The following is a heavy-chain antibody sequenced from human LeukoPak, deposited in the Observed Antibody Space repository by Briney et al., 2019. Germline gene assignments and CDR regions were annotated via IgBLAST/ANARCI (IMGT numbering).Heavy chain of an antibody. D-gene: IGHD6-13*01. V-gene: IGHV1-46*01. CDR3: ARGGIAAAGRGFGNWFDP. Sequence: GASVKVSCKASGYTLTTYYMHWVRQAPGQGLEWMGIINPSGGSTSYAQKFQGRVTMTRDMSTSTVYMELSSLRSEDTAVYYCARGGIAAAGRGFGNWFDPWGQGTLVTVSS. J-gene: IGHJ5*02. CDR1: GYTLTTYY. CDR2: INPSGGST.